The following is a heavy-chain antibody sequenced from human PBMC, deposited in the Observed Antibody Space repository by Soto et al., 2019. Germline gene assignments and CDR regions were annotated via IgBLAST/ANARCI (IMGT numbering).Heavy chain of an antibody. J-gene: IGHJ4*02. CDR1: GFTFSSYA. CDR2: ISYDGSNK. Sequence: QVQLVESGGGVVQPGRSLRLSCAASGFTFSSYAMRWVRQAPGKGLEWVAVISYDGSNKYYADSVKGRFTISRDNSKNTLYLQINSLRAEYTAVYYCARDLARGVRGFIISPFFDYWGQGTLVTVSS. D-gene: IGHD3-10*01. CDR3: ARDLARGVRGFIISPFFDY. V-gene: IGHV3-30-3*01.